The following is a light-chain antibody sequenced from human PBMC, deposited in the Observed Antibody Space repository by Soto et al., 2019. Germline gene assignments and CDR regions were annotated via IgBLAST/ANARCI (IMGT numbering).Light chain of an antibody. CDR3: QQYGSSGT. Sequence: EIVLTQCPATLSVSPGERATLSCRASQSVSIKLAWYQQKPGQAPRLLIYGASNRATGIPDRFSGSGSGTDFTLTISRLEPEDFAVYYCQQYGSSGTFGQGTKVDI. CDR2: GAS. V-gene: IGKV3-20*01. CDR1: QSVSIK. J-gene: IGKJ1*01.